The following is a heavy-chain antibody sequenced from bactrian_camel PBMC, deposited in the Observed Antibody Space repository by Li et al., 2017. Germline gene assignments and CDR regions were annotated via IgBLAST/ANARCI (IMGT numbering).Heavy chain of an antibody. D-gene: IGHD1*01. V-gene: IGHV3S1*01. Sequence: HVQLVESGGGLVQPGGSLRLSCAASGFTFSSYSMYWVRQAPGKGLEWLSTISSGGGTTSYADSVKGRFTISRDYAKNMLYLQMNSLKSEDTALYYCAKGAGPNDFGYWGQGTQVTVS. CDR2: ISSGGGTT. CDR3: AKGAGPNDFGY. CDR1: GFTFSSYS. J-gene: IGHJ6*01.